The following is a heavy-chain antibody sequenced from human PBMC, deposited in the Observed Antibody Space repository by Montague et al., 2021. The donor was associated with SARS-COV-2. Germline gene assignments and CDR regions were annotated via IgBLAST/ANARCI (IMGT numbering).Heavy chain of an antibody. Sequence: SETLSLTCTVSGSSIRGYFWCWVRQPPGQRLEWMGYILYNGTATYSHALRSRLTISVDMSRNQFSLELRSGTATDTAYYYCTRGNGWYKPWGRGTLVTVSS. CDR2: ILYNGTA. J-gene: IGHJ5*02. CDR1: GSSIRGYF. D-gene: IGHD2-8*01. V-gene: IGHV4-59*13. CDR3: TRGNGWYKP.